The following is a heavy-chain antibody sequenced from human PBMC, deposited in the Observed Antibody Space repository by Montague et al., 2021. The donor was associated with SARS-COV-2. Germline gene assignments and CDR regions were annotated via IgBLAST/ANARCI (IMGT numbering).Heavy chain of an antibody. Sequence: SETLSLTCTVSGGSISSSSYYWGWIRQPPGKGLEWIGSIYYSGSTYYNPSLKSRVTISVDTSKNQFSLKLSSVTAADTAVYYCARQGDIVVVVAATEIHYCYGKDVWGQGTKVTVSS. CDR2: IYYSGST. D-gene: IGHD2-15*01. J-gene: IGHJ6*02. CDR1: GGSISSSSYY. V-gene: IGHV4-39*01. CDR3: ARQGDIVVVVAATEIHYCYGKDV.